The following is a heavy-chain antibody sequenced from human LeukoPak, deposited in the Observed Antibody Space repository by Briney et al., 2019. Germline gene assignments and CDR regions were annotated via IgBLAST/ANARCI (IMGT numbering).Heavy chain of an antibody. D-gene: IGHD1-26*01. CDR2: ISWNSGSI. CDR1: GFTFDDYA. V-gene: IGHV3-9*01. J-gene: IGHJ4*02. CDR3: AKDAGWELLEHFDY. Sequence: GRSLRLSCAASGFTFDDYAMHWVRQAPGKGLEWVSGISWNSGSIGYADSVKGRFTISRDNAKNSLYLHMNSLRAEDTALYYCAKDAGWELLEHFDYWGQETLVTVSS.